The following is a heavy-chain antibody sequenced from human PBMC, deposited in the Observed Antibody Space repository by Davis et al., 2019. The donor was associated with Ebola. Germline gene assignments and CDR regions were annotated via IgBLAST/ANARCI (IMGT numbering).Heavy chain of an antibody. CDR1: GFTFSSYW. J-gene: IGHJ4*02. CDR2: ISGSGGDP. D-gene: IGHD3-16*01. CDR3: VKRLDSYFEC. V-gene: IGHV3-23*01. Sequence: GESLKISCAASGFTFSSYWMHWVRQAPGKGLEWVSRISGSGGDPHYADSVRGRFTISRDNPKNTLYLHMNSLRADDAAVYYCVKRLDSYFECWGQGTLVTVSS.